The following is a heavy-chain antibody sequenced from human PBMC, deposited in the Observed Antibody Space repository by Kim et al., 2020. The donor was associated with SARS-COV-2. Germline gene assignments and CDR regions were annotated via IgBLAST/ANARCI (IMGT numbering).Heavy chain of an antibody. CDR3: ARDRVVVVPAGLYYYYGMDV. CDR1: GFTFSSYE. V-gene: IGHV3-48*03. Sequence: GGSLRLSCAASGFTFSSYEMNWVRQAPGKGLEWVSYISSSGSTIYYADSVKGRFTISRDNAKNSLYLQMNSLRAEDTAVYYCARDRVVVVPAGLYYYYGMDVWGQGTTVTVSS. CDR2: ISSSGSTI. D-gene: IGHD2-2*01. J-gene: IGHJ6*02.